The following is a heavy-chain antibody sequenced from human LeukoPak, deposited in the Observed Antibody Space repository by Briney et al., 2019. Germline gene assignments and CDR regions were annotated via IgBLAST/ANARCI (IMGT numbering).Heavy chain of an antibody. Sequence: AAAVKVSCKASGGTFSSYAISWVRQAPGQGLEWMGGTILIFGTANYAQKFQGRVTITADKSTSTAYMELSSLRSEDTAVYYCARDLRLYYYFWSGYYTISVAFDIWGQGTMVTVSS. CDR3: ARDLRLYYYFWSGYYTISVAFDI. CDR1: GGTFSSYA. V-gene: IGHV1-69*06. J-gene: IGHJ3*02. D-gene: IGHD3-3*01. CDR2: TILIFGTA.